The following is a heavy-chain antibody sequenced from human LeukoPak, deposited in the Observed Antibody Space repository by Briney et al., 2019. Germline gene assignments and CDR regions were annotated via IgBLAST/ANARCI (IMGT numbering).Heavy chain of an antibody. D-gene: IGHD2-15*01. J-gene: IGHJ4*02. CDR2: INQDGREK. Sequence: GGSLRLSCAASGFTFSGYWMSWVRQAPGKGLEWVAGINQDGREKYCVDSVKGRFTISRDDAENSLYLQMNSLRADDTAVYYCARLYCSGGRCSSYFDSWGQGTLVTVSS. V-gene: IGHV3-7*04. CDR3: ARLYCSGGRCSSYFDS. CDR1: GFTFSGYW.